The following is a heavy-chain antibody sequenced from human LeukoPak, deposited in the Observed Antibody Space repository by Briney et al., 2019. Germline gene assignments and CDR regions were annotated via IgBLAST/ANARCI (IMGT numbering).Heavy chain of an antibody. CDR3: ARHSTHLRYFDNHYFDY. CDR2: INHSGST. J-gene: IGHJ4*02. D-gene: IGHD3-9*01. V-gene: IGHV4-34*01. CDR1: GGSFSGYY. Sequence: SETLSLTCAVYGGSFSGYYWSWIRQPPGKGLEWIGEINHSGSTNYNPSLKSRVTISVDTSKNQFSLKLSSVTAADTAVYYCARHSTHLRYFDNHYFDYWGQGTLVTVSS.